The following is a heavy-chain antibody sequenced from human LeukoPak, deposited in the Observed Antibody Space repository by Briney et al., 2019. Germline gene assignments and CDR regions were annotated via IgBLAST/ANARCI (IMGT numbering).Heavy chain of an antibody. CDR2: IFNSGTT. V-gene: IGHV4-4*07. CDR1: GGSISGYY. CDR3: ARWAYGGNSDGIDY. J-gene: IGHJ4*02. Sequence: SETLSLTCTVSGGSISGYYWSWIRQPAGKRLEWIGRIFNSGTTNYNPSLKSRATISVDTSKNQFSLKLSSVTAADTAVYYCARWAYGGNSDGIDYWGQGTLVTVSS. D-gene: IGHD4-23*01.